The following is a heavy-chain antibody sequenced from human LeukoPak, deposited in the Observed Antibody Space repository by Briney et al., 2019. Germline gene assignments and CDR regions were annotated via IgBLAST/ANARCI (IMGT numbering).Heavy chain of an antibody. Sequence: GGSLRLSCAASGFTFTDYAMNWVRQAPGKGLEWVALISHDGNNKYYADSVKGRFTISRDNAKNSLYLQMNSLRAEDTAVYYCARDANRNWFDPWGQGTLVTVSS. CDR3: ARDANRNWFDP. J-gene: IGHJ5*02. V-gene: IGHV3-30*03. D-gene: IGHD1-14*01. CDR1: GFTFTDYA. CDR2: ISHDGNNK.